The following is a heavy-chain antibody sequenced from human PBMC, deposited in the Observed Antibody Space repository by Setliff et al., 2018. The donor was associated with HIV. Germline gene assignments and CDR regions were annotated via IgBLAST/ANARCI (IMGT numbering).Heavy chain of an antibody. J-gene: IGHJ4*02. Sequence: PSETLSLTCTVSGVSISNYYWSWIRQPPGKGLEWIGYMYYSGNTNYNPSLKSRVTISVDTSKSQFSLKLTSVTAADTGIYYCVASSSWSCRLNYWGQGTQVTVSS. CDR2: MYYSGNT. D-gene: IGHD6-13*01. CDR3: VASSSWSCRLNY. V-gene: IGHV4-59*12. CDR1: GVSISNYY.